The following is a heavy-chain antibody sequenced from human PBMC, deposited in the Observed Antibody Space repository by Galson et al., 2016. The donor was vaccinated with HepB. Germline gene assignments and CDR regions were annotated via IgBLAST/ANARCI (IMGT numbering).Heavy chain of an antibody. CDR1: GFTFSDYY. Sequence: SLRLSCAVSGFTFSDYYMTWIRQAPGKGLEWVSYISSSGSPVYYADSVKGRFTISRDNAKNSLYLRMNSLRADDTAIYYCARVGGASYYEWLYWGQGTPVTVSS. D-gene: IGHD1-26*01. CDR3: ARVGGASYYEWLY. V-gene: IGHV3-11*01. J-gene: IGHJ4*02. CDR2: ISSSGSPV.